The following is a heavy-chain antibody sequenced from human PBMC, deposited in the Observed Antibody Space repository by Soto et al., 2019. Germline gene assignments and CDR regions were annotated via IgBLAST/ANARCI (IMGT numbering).Heavy chain of an antibody. V-gene: IGHV1-18*01. CDR3: ARGVFRYFAWSPKNSWLYP. Sequence: SVKVYCKACGYTFTSYGISWVRQAPGQGLEWMGWISAYNGNTNYAQKLQGRVAMTRNTSISTAYMELSSLRSEDTAVYYCARGVFRYFAWSPKNSWLYPWG. J-gene: IGHJ5*02. CDR1: GYTFTSYG. D-gene: IGHD3-9*01. CDR2: ISAYNGNT.